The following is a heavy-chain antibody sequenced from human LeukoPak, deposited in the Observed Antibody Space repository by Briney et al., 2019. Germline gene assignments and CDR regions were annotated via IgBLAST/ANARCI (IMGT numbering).Heavy chain of an antibody. CDR1: GYSFTSYW. CDR2: IDPSDSYT. J-gene: IGHJ4*02. Sequence: GESLKISCKGSGYSFTSYWISWVRQMPGKGLEWMGRIDPSDSYTNYSPSFQGHVTISADKSISTAYLQWSSLKASDTAMYYCARRYCGGGSCYSALDYWGQGTLVAVSS. D-gene: IGHD2-15*01. V-gene: IGHV5-10-1*01. CDR3: ARRYCGGGSCYSALDY.